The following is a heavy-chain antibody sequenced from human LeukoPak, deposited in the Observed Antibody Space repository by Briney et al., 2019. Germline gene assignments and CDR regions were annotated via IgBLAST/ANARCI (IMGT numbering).Heavy chain of an antibody. V-gene: IGHV3-23*01. Sequence: RPGGSLRLSCAASGFTFSSYAMSWVRQAPGKGLEWVSAISGSGGSTYYADSVKGRFTISRDNSKNTLYLQMNSLRAEDTAVYYCAKDEETTMIVSGPLDYWGQGTLVTVSS. CDR3: AKDEETTMIVSGPLDY. CDR1: GFTFSSYA. J-gene: IGHJ4*02. D-gene: IGHD3-22*01. CDR2: ISGSGGST.